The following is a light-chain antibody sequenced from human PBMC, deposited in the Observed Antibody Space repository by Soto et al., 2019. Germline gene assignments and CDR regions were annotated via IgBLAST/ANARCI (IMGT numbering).Light chain of an antibody. CDR2: AAA. CDR1: QGIGSY. CDR3: QQYNSHPWT. J-gene: IGKJ1*01. Sequence: DIQMTQSPSSLSASVGDRVTITCRASQGIGSYLAWFQQKPGEAPKSLIYAAANLQSGVPSKFSGSGSGTDFTLTISSLQPEDFATYYCQQYNSHPWTFGQGTKVEIK. V-gene: IGKV1-16*02.